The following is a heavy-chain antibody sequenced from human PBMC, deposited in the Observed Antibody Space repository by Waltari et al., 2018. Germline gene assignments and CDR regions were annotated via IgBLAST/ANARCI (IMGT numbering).Heavy chain of an antibody. CDR3: ARGTRERLFDF. Sequence: QVQVHEWCAGLLTPSETLYLTCAVFGGHFTDLYRRWIRPPPGKGLELIGEVTQSGSTNYNPSLKSRVSSSVDTSKNQFSLKLTSVTAADTSMYYCARGTRERLFDFWGPGAPVTVSS. CDR1: GGHFTDLY. D-gene: IGHD1-26*01. J-gene: IGHJ4*02. V-gene: IGHV4-34*01. CDR2: VTQSGST.